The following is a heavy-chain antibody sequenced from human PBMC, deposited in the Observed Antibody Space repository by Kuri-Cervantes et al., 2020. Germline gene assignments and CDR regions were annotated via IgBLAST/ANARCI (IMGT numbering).Heavy chain of an antibody. V-gene: IGHV1-8*01. CDR2: MNPNSGNT. D-gene: IGHD3-10*01. CDR3: ASGVGELGYYGMDV. CDR1: GYTFTSYD. Sequence: ASVKVSCKASGYTFTSYDINWVRQATGQGLEWMGWMNPNSGNTGYAQKFQGRVTMTRNTSISTAYMELRSLRSDDTAVYYCASGVGELGYYGMDVWGQGTTVTVSS. J-gene: IGHJ6*02.